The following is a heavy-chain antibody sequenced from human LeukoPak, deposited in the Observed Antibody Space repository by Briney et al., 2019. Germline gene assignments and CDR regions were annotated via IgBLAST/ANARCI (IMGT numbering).Heavy chain of an antibody. D-gene: IGHD6-13*01. CDR2: IYPSGST. CDR3: ARVHSSNWYEYRGFFDY. Sequence: KSSETLSLTCTVSGGSISSGSYHWSWIRQPAGKALEWIGRIYPSGSTNYDPSLKSRVTISVDTSKNQFSLKLNSVTAADTAVYYCARVHSSNWYEYRGFFDYWGQGTLVTVSS. J-gene: IGHJ4*02. V-gene: IGHV4-61*02. CDR1: GGSISSGSYH.